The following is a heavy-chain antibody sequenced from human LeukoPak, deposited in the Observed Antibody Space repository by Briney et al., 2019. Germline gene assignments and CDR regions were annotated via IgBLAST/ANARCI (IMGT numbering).Heavy chain of an antibody. CDR3: ATVRYCSSTSCLDYDY. CDR1: GYTFTNYY. D-gene: IGHD2-2*01. V-gene: IGHV1-46*01. Sequence: GASVKVSCKASGYTFTNYYMLWVRQAPGQGLEWMGIINPSGGSTSYAQKFQGRVTMTRDTSTSTVYMELSSLRSEDTAVYYCATVRYCSSTSCLDYDYWGQGTLVTVSS. CDR2: INPSGGST. J-gene: IGHJ4*02.